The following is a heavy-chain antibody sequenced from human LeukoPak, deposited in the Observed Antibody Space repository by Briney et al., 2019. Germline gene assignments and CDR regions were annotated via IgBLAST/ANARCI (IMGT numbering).Heavy chain of an antibody. CDR2: ISGSGGST. CDR1: GFTFSSYA. J-gene: IGHJ6*03. Sequence: GGSLRLSRAASGFTFSSYAMSWVRQAPGKGLEWVSAISGSGGSTYYADSVKGRFTISRDNSKNTLYLQMKSLRAEDTAVYYCAKDESLYYYYMDVWGKGTTVTVSS. CDR3: AKDESLYYYYMDV. V-gene: IGHV3-23*01.